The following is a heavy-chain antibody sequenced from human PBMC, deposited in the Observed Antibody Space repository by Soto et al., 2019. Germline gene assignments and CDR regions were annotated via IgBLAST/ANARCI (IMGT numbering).Heavy chain of an antibody. J-gene: IGHJ5*02. D-gene: IGHD6-13*01. CDR2: IYYSGST. Sequence: QVQLQESGPGLVKPSQTLFLTCTVSGGSISSGGYYWSWIRQHPGKGLEWIGYIYYSGSTYYNPSLKSRVTIAVDTSKNQFSLKLSSVTAADTAVYYCARASSSWYGGWFDPWGQGTLVTVSS. CDR3: ARASSSWYGGWFDP. CDR1: GGSISSGGYY. V-gene: IGHV4-31*03.